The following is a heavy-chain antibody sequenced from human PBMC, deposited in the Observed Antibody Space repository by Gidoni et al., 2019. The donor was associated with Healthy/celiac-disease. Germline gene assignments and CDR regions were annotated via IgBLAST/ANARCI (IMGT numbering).Heavy chain of an antibody. D-gene: IGHD3-9*01. V-gene: IGHV3-48*01. CDR1: GFTFSSYS. CDR2: ISSSSSTI. CDR3: ARVRYYDILTGYPTLDAFEI. Sequence: EVQLVESGGGLVQPGGSLRLSCAASGFTFSSYSMTWVRQAPGKGLQWVSYISSSSSTIYYADSVKGRFTISRDNAKNSLYLQMNSLRAEDTAVYYCARVRYYDILTGYPTLDAFEIWGQGTMVTVSS. J-gene: IGHJ3*02.